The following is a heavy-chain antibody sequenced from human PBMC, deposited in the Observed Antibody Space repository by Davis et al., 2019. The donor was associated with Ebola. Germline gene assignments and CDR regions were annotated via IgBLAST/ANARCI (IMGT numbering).Heavy chain of an antibody. V-gene: IGHV3-48*04. Sequence: PGGSLRLSCAASGFSFSNYGMNWVRQAPGKGLEWVSYIYTSTIYYADSVKGRFTISRDNAKNSLYLQMNSLRAEDTAVYYCARGPPEDVVVVVVAADYWGQGTLVTVSS. CDR1: GFSFSNYG. J-gene: IGHJ4*02. CDR3: ARGPPEDVVVVVVAADY. D-gene: IGHD2-15*01. CDR2: IYTSTI.